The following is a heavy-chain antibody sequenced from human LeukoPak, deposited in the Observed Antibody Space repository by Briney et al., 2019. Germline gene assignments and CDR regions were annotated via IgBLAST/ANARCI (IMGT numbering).Heavy chain of an antibody. J-gene: IGHJ6*03. D-gene: IGHD4-17*01. CDR3: ARHGSYYGDYRYYYYMDV. V-gene: IGHV1-69*05. CDR2: IIPIFGTA. Sequence: GASVKVSCKASGGTFSSYAISWVRQAPGQGLEWMGGIIPIFGTANYAQKFQGRVTITTDESTSTAYMELSSLRSEDTAMYYCARHGSYYGDYRYYYYMDVWGKGTTVTVSS. CDR1: GGTFSSYA.